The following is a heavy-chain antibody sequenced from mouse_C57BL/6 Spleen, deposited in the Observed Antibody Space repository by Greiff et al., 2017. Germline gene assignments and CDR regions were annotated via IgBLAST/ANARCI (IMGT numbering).Heavy chain of an antibody. Sequence: VQLQQSVAELVRPGASVKLSCTASGYNIKNTYMHWVKQRPEQGLEWIGRIDPANGSTTYAQKFQGKATITADTSSNTAYLQLSSLTSEDTAIYYCARGYAYGGYYAMDYWGQGTSVTVSS. CDR2: IDPANGST. V-gene: IGHV14-3*01. J-gene: IGHJ4*01. CDR3: ARGYAYGGYYAMDY. CDR1: GYNIKNTY. D-gene: IGHD1-1*01.